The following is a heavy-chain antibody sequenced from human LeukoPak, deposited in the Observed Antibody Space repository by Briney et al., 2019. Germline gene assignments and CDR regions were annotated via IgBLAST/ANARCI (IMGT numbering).Heavy chain of an antibody. D-gene: IGHD6-13*01. Sequence: GGSLRLSCAASGFTFSSYAMSWVRQAPGKGLEWVSTVGGSGGSTYYADFVKGRFTISRDNSKNTLYLQMNSLRDEDTAVYYCTKGDDSSTWYTFDIWGQGTMVTVSS. CDR2: VGGSGGST. CDR3: TKGDDSSTWYTFDI. CDR1: GFTFSSYA. J-gene: IGHJ3*02. V-gene: IGHV3-23*01.